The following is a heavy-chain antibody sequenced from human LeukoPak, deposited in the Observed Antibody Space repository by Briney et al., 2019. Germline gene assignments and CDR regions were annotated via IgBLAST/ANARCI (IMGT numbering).Heavy chain of an antibody. J-gene: IGHJ5*02. CDR2: IYYSGST. V-gene: IGHV4-39*07. CDR3: ARRGGSGIGQLPNWFDP. CDR1: GGSISSSSYY. D-gene: IGHD3-10*01. Sequence: PSETLSLTCTVSGGSISSSSYYWGWIRQPPGKGLEWIGSIYYSGSTYYNPSLKSRVTISVDTSKNQFSLELSSVTAADTAVYYCARRGGSGIGQLPNWFDPWGQGTLVTVSS.